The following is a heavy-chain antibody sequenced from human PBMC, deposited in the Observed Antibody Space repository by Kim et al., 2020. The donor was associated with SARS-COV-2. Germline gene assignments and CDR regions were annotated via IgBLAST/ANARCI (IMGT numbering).Heavy chain of an antibody. D-gene: IGHD6-19*01. CDR1: GCSISSYY. J-gene: IGHJ4*02. CDR2: IYYSGST. V-gene: IGHV4-59*01. Sequence: SETLSLTCTVSGCSISSYYWSWIRQPPGKGLEWIGYIYYSGSTNYNPSLKSRVTISVDTSKNQFSLKLISGTAADTAAFYCVRGGFAAGAGTFDYGGQGT. CDR3: VRGGFAAGAGTFDY.